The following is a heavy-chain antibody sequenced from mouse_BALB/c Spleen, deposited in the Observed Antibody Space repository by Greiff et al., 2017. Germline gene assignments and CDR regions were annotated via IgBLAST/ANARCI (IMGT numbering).Heavy chain of an antibody. J-gene: IGHJ3*01. CDR3: ARGETRFAY. V-gene: IGHV1-7*01. CDR2: INPSTGYT. CDR1: GYTFTSYW. Sequence: QVQLKESGAELAKPGASVKMSCKASGYTFTSYWMHWVKQRPGQGLEWIGYINPSTGYTEYNQKFKDKATLTADKSSSTAYMQLSSLTSEDSAVYDCARGETRFAYWGQGTLVTVSA.